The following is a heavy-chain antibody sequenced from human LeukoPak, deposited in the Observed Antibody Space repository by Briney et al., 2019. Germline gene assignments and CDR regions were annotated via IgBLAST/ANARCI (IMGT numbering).Heavy chain of an antibody. V-gene: IGHV1-2*02. CDR3: GRLYTVTNDAFDI. J-gene: IGHJ3*02. Sequence: ASVKVSCKASGYTFTGYYMHWVRQAPGQGLEWMGWINPNSGGTNYAQKFQGRVTMTRDTSISTAYMELSRLRSDDTAVYYCGRLYTVTNDAFDIWGQGTMVTVSS. D-gene: IGHD4-17*01. CDR2: INPNSGGT. CDR1: GYTFTGYY.